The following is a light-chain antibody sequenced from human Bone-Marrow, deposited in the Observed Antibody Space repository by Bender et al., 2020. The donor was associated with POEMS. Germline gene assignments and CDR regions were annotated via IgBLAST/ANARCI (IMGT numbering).Light chain of an antibody. CDR1: TSDAGIYDY. V-gene: IGLV2-11*01. CDR3: CSYAGRYTFV. Sequence: QSVLTQPRSVSGSPGQSVTISCSGITSDAGIYDYVTWYQQYPGKAPKLLIYDITERPSGVPDRFSASKSGDTASLTISDLQAEDEADYFCCSYAGRYTFVFGTVTQVTVL. CDR2: DIT. J-gene: IGLJ1*01.